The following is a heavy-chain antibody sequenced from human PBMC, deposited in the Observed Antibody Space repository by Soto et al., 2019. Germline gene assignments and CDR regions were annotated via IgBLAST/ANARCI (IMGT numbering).Heavy chain of an antibody. V-gene: IGHV3-20*04. Sequence: GGSMRLSCAASGFTFDDYGMSWVRQAPGKGLEWVSGINWNGGSTGYADSVKGRFTISRDNAKNSLYLQMNSLRAEDTALYYCARLYSSGWYGPGRYWGQGTLVTVSS. CDR3: ARLYSSGWYGPGRY. CDR2: INWNGGST. J-gene: IGHJ4*02. CDR1: GFTFDDYG. D-gene: IGHD6-19*01.